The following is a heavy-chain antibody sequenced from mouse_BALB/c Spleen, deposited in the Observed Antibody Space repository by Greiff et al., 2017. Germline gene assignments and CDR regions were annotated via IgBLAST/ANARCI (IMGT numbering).Heavy chain of an antibody. D-gene: IGHD1-2*01. CDR1: GYTFTSYW. J-gene: IGHJ4*01. CDR2: IDPSDSET. V-gene: IGHV1-69*02. CDR3: ALTTATYYAMDY. Sequence: QVQLQQPGAELVKPGAPVKLSCKASGYTFTSYWMNWVKQRPGRGLEWIGRIDPSDSETHYNQKFKDKATLTVDKSSSTAYIQLSSLTSEDSAVYYCALTTATYYAMDYWGQGTSVTVSS.